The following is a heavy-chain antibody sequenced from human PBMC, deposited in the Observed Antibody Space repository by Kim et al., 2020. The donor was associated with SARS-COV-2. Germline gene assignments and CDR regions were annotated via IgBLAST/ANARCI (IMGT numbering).Heavy chain of an antibody. J-gene: IGHJ5*02. D-gene: IGHD1-26*01. V-gene: IGHV3-9*01. CDR3: AKGGGGSHSPLWS. Sequence: GYADAGRGRFTVSRDNSENALYLQMNGRRPEDAAFYYCAKGGGGSHSPLWSWGQGTLVTVSS.